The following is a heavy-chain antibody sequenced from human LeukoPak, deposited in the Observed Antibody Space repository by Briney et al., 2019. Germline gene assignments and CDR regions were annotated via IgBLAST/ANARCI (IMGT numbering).Heavy chain of an antibody. Sequence: GGSLRLSCVASGYTFSSYEMNWVHQAPGQGLEWISYVSASGSYTNYADSVEGRFTISRDNAKNSLYLQMNSLRAEDTAVYYCGRSRGAGPGAHFDVWGQGTLVTVSS. CDR3: GRSRGAGPGAHFDV. V-gene: IGHV3-48*03. CDR1: GYTFSSYE. J-gene: IGHJ4*02. CDR2: VSASGSYT. D-gene: IGHD6-19*01.